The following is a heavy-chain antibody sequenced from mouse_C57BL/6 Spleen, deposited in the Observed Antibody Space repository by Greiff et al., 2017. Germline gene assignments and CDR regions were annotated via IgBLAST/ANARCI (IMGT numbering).Heavy chain of an antibody. V-gene: IGHV14-1*01. CDR3: TRVYYGSRVNFDY. CDR2: LDPEDGDT. CDR1: GFNIKDYY. J-gene: IGHJ2*01. D-gene: IGHD1-1*01. Sequence: EVQLQQSGAELVRPGASVKLSCTASGFNIKDYYMHWVKQRPEQGLEWIGRLDPEDGDTEYAPKFQGKATMTADTSSNTAYLQLSSLTSEDTAFYYCTRVYYGSRVNFDYWGQGTTLTVSS.